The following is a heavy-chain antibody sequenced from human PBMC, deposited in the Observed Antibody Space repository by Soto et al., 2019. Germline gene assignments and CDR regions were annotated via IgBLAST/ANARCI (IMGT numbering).Heavy chain of an antibody. D-gene: IGHD1-26*01. V-gene: IGHV3-66*01. CDR1: GFTVSSKY. J-gene: IGHJ4*02. Sequence: EVQLVESGGGLVPPGESLRLSCAASGFTVSSKYMSWVRQAPGKGLEWVSIIYMRGSTFYADSVKGRFIISRDTSKNTLYLQMDHLTVQDTAMYYCARDSLPGTRTWADHWGQGTLVTVSS. CDR2: IYMRGST. CDR3: ARDSLPGTRTWADH.